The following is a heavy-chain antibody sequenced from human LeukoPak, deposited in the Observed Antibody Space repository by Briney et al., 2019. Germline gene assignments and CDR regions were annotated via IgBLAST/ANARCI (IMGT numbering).Heavy chain of an antibody. Sequence: SETQSLTCAVYGGSFSGYYWSWIRQPPGKGLEWIGEINHSGSTNYNPSLKSRVTISVDTSKNQFSLKLSSVTAADTAVYYCARGTNLGGVAFDIWGQGTMVTVSS. D-gene: IGHD3-16*01. CDR2: INHSGST. CDR3: ARGTNLGGVAFDI. V-gene: IGHV4-34*01. CDR1: GGSFSGYY. J-gene: IGHJ3*02.